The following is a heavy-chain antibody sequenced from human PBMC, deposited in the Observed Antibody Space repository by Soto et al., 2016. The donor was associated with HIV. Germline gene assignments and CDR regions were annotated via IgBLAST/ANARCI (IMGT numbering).Heavy chain of an antibody. V-gene: IGHV1-2*02. CDR2: INPNTGGT. D-gene: IGHD5-18*01. CDR1: GYTFTSYY. CDR3: ATRIGYSYGFYYFDS. Sequence: QVQLVQSGAEVKKPGASVKVSCKASGYTFTSYYVHWVRRAPGQGLEWMGWINPNTGGTNYAQKFQGRVTMTRDTSIRTAYMDLSSLTSADTALYYCATRIGYSYGFYYFDSWGQGTLVTVSS. J-gene: IGHJ4*02.